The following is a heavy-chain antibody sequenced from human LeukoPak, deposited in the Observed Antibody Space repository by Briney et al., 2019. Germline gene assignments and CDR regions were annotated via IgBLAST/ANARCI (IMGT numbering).Heavy chain of an antibody. Sequence: ASVKVSCKASGYTFTGYYMHWVRQAPGPGLEWMGWINPNSGGTNYAQKFQGRVTMTRDTSISTAYMELSRLRSDDTAVYYCARELNTVTTGDYWGQGTLVTVSS. CDR3: ARELNTVTTGDY. J-gene: IGHJ4*02. D-gene: IGHD4-17*01. CDR1: GYTFTGYY. V-gene: IGHV1-2*02. CDR2: INPNSGGT.